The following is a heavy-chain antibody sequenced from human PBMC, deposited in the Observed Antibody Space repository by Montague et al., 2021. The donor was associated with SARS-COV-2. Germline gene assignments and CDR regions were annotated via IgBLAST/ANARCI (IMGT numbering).Heavy chain of an antibody. J-gene: IGHJ5*02. CDR1: GGSISSSSYY. CDR3: ARQKMGSVTIFGVVMHDRGFGP. Sequence: SETLSLTCTVSGGSISSSSYYWGWIRQPPGKGLEWIGNIYYSGSTYYNPSLKSRVTISVDTSKNQFSLKLSSVTAADTAVYYCARQKMGSVTIFGVVMHDRGFGPRGQGTLVTVSS. V-gene: IGHV4-39*01. CDR2: IYYSGST. D-gene: IGHD3-3*01.